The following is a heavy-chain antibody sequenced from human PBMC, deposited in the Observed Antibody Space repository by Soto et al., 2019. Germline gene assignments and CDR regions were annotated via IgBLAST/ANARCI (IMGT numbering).Heavy chain of an antibody. Sequence: QVQLVQSGAEVKKPGASVKVSCKASGYTFIAYYIHWVRQAPGQGLEWMGRINPNTGGTNYAQKFQGSVTITRDTSISTAYMELSSLTSDDTAIYYCARDDFEIWGQGTMVTVSS. CDR2: INPNTGGT. V-gene: IGHV1-2*04. CDR1: GYTFIAYY. CDR3: ARDDFEI. J-gene: IGHJ3*02.